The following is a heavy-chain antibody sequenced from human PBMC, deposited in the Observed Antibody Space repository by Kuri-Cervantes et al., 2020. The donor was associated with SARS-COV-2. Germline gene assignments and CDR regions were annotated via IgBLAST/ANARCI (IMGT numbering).Heavy chain of an antibody. Sequence: ASVKVSCKASGYAFTGYYMHWVRQAPGQGLEWIGWINPNSGGTNYAQKFQGRVTMTRDTSISTAYMELSRLRSDDTAVYYCARELLGIQSSGSYYMDVWGKGTTVTVSS. CDR1: GYAFTGYY. CDR2: INPNSGGT. CDR3: ARELLGIQSSGSYYMDV. D-gene: IGHD3-10*01. V-gene: IGHV1-2*02. J-gene: IGHJ6*03.